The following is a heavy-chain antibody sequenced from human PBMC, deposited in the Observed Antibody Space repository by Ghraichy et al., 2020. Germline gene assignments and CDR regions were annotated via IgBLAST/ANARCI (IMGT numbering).Heavy chain of an antibody. CDR3: ARDRRGNYYDSIWSDEAFDI. Sequence: GGSLRLSCAASGFTVSSNYMSWVRQAPGKGLEWVSVIYSGGSTYYADSVKGRFTISRDNSKNTLYLQMNSLRAEDTAVYYCARDRRGNYYDSIWSDEAFDIWGQGTMVTVSS. V-gene: IGHV3-53*01. CDR1: GFTVSSNY. J-gene: IGHJ3*02. D-gene: IGHD3-22*01. CDR2: IYSGGST.